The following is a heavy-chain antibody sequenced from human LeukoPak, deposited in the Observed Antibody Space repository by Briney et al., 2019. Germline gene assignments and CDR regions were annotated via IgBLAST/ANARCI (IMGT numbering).Heavy chain of an antibody. CDR2: IYTSGST. D-gene: IGHD6-13*01. CDR1: SGSIGNYY. Sequence: SETLSLTCTVSSGSIGNYYWSWIRQPAGKGLEWIGRIYTSGSTNSNPSLKSRVTMSVDTSKNQFSLKLSSVTAADTAIYYCARDFPTRGSNWSLDYWGQGTLVIVSS. V-gene: IGHV4-4*07. CDR3: ARDFPTRGSNWSLDY. J-gene: IGHJ4*02.